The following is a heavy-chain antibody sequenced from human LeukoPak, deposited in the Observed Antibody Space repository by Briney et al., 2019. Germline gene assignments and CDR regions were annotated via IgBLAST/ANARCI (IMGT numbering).Heavy chain of an antibody. J-gene: IGHJ4*02. D-gene: IGHD2-8*02. CDR2: IKYDGSEK. Sequence: GGSLRLSCVASGFTFTNYWMSGVRQAPGKGLEWVANIKYDGSEKYYVDSVKGRFTISRDNAKNSLYLQMNSLRDEDTAVYYCARLLVWGQGTLVTVSS. V-gene: IGHV3-7*01. CDR3: ARLLV. CDR1: GFTFTNYW.